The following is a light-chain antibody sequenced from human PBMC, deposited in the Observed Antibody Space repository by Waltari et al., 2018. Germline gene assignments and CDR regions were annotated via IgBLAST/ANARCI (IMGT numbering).Light chain of an antibody. CDR2: EVI. V-gene: IGLV2-23*02. CDR1: SRDVGNYDL. Sequence: QSALTQPASVSGTPGQSITISCTETSRDVGNYDLVPWYQPPPGKAPKPLVCEVIKRPSGVSSRFSGSKSGNTASLTISGLQAEDEADYYCCSYAGLGTYVFGSGTKVTVL. CDR3: CSYAGLGTYV. J-gene: IGLJ1*01.